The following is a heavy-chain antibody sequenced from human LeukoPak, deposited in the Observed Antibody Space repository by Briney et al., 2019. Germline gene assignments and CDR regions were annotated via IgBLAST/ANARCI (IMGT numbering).Heavy chain of an antibody. CDR3: AREGYPGAFDI. Sequence: GGSLRLSCAASGFTFSSYWTSWVRQAPGKGLEWVANIKQDGSEKYYVDSVKGRFTISRDYAKNSLYLQMNSLSAEDTAVYYCAREGYPGAFDIWGQGTMVTASS. CDR2: IKQDGSEK. V-gene: IGHV3-7*01. CDR1: GFTFSSYW. J-gene: IGHJ3*02. D-gene: IGHD5-18*01.